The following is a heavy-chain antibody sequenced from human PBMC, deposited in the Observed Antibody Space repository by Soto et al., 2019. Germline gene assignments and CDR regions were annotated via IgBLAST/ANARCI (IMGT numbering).Heavy chain of an antibody. CDR2: IYNSGST. CDR1: GGSFSSGDYY. Sequence: QVKLQEPGPRLVEPSQTLSLTCMVSGGSFSSGDYYWGWICQPPGTALEWIGHIYNSGSTYTNPSLMSRVTISVEMSKNPFSLKLSSVTAADTAVYYCARGPRGDKVDYWGQGTLVTVSS. D-gene: IGHD7-27*01. V-gene: IGHV4-30-4*01. J-gene: IGHJ4*02. CDR3: ARGPRGDKVDY.